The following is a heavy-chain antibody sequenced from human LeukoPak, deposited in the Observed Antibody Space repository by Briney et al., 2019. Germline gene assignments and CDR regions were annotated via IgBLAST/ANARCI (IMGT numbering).Heavy chain of an antibody. CDR3: ARPRKGTLRPFDY. V-gene: IGHV4-39*01. CDR1: GGSISSSSYY. CDR2: IYYSGST. Sequence: SETLSLTCTVSGGSISSSSYYWGWIRQPPGKGLEWIGSIYYSGSTYYNPSLKSRVTISVDTSKNQFSLKLSSVTAADTAVYYCARPRKGTLRPFDYWGQGTLVTVSS. J-gene: IGHJ4*02. D-gene: IGHD1-1*01.